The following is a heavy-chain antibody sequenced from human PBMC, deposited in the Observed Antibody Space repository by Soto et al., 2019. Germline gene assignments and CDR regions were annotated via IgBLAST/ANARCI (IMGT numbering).Heavy chain of an antibody. Sequence: GGSLRLPSAAFGFTFSTCSIPLGLQAPGKRLEWVALISYDGSNKYYADSVKGRFTISRDNSKNTLYLQMNSLRAEDTAVYYCARDKRDLRFLEWSYYFDYWGQGTLVTVSS. D-gene: IGHD3-3*01. CDR3: ARDKRDLRFLEWSYYFDY. V-gene: IGHV3-30-3*01. CDR2: ISYDGSNK. J-gene: IGHJ4*02. CDR1: GFTFSTCS.